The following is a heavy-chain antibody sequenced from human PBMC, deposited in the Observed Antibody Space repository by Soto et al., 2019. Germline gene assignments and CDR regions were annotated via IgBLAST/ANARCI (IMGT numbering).Heavy chain of an antibody. J-gene: IGHJ6*02. CDR2: IYYSGST. CDR1: GGSISSYY. CDR3: ARHLYYDISPGYLRPYHYYGMDV. V-gene: IGHV4-59*08. Sequence: XETLSLTCTVSGGSISSYYWSWIRQPPGKGLEWIGYIYYSGSTNYNPSLKSRVTISVDTSKNQFSLKLSSVTAADTAVYYCARHLYYDISPGYLRPYHYYGMDVWGQGTTVTVSS. D-gene: IGHD3-9*01.